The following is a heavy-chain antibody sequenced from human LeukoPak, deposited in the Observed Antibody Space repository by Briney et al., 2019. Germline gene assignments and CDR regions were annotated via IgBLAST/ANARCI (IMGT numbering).Heavy chain of an antibody. CDR2: IYYSGDT. Sequence: SETLSLTCTVSGGSISNYYWSWIRQPPGKGLVWLGYIYYSGDTNYNPSLKSRVTISVDTSKNQFSLKLTSVTAAGTAVYYCASSHPLGSNNDYYTPFDYWGQGALVIVSS. D-gene: IGHD3-3*01. V-gene: IGHV4-59*01. J-gene: IGHJ4*02. CDR3: ASSHPLGSNNDYYTPFDY. CDR1: GGSISNYY.